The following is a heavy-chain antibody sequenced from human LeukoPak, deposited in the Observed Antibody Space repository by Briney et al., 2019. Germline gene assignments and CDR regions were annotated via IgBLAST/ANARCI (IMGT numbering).Heavy chain of an antibody. J-gene: IGHJ4*02. V-gene: IGHV4-39*01. Sequence: SETLSLTCTVSGGSISSSSYYWGWIRQPPGKGLEWIGSIYYSGSTYYNPSLKSRVTISVDASKNQFSLKLSSVTAADTAVYYCARISSIAARLVDYWGQGTLVTVSS. CDR3: ARISSIAARLVDY. CDR2: IYYSGST. D-gene: IGHD6-6*01. CDR1: GGSISSSSYY.